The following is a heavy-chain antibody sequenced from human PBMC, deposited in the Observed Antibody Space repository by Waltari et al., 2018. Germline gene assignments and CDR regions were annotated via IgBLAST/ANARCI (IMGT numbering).Heavy chain of an antibody. J-gene: IGHJ4*02. CDR2: ISAYNGNT. Sequence: QVQLVQSGAEVKKPGASVTVSCKASGYTFTSNGSSLVRNAPGQGLEWMGWISAYNGNTNYAQKLQGRVTMTTDTSTSTAYMELRSLRSDDTAVYYCARDDDYGGPFDYWGQGTLVTVSS. D-gene: IGHD4-17*01. CDR1: GYTFTSNG. V-gene: IGHV1-18*01. CDR3: ARDDDYGGPFDY.